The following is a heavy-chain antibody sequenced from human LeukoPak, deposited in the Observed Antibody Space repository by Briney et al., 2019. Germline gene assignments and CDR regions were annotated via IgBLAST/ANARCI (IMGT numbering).Heavy chain of an antibody. V-gene: IGHV3-15*01. CDR1: GVTFNNAW. J-gene: IGHJ4*02. Sequence: KPGGSLRLSCAPSGVTFNNAWMGWVRQAQGKGLEWVGRIKTKGEGGTVDYAAPVKGRFTISSDDSKNTLYLQMNSLKTEDTAIYYCMSDLDNWGQGTLVTVSS. CDR3: MSDLDN. CDR2: IKTKGEGGTV.